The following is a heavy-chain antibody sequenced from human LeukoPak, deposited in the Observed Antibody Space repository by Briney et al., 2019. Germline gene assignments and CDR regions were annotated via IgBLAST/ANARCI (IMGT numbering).Heavy chain of an antibody. D-gene: IGHD5-18*01. Sequence: GGSLRLSCAASGFTVSSNYMGWVRQAPGKGLEWVSVIYSGGSTYYAGSVKGRFTISRDNSKNTLYLQMNSLRAEDTAVYYCARGTYSYGSPYYFDYWGQGTLVTVSS. CDR1: GFTVSSNY. V-gene: IGHV3-53*01. J-gene: IGHJ4*02. CDR3: ARGTYSYGSPYYFDY. CDR2: IYSGGST.